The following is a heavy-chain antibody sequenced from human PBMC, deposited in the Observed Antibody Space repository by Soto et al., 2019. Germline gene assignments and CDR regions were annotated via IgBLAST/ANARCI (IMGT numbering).Heavy chain of an antibody. J-gene: IGHJ4*02. CDR2: ISAYNGNT. D-gene: IGHD2-15*01. CDR3: ARAPRRYCSGGSRFECAPPNDY. CDR1: GYTFTSYG. Sequence: ASVKVSCKASGYTFTSYGISWVRQAPGQGLEWMGWISAYNGNTNYAQKLQGRVTMTTDTSTSTAYMELRSLRSDDTAVYYCARAPRRYCSGGSRFECAPPNDYWGQGTLVTVSS. V-gene: IGHV1-18*01.